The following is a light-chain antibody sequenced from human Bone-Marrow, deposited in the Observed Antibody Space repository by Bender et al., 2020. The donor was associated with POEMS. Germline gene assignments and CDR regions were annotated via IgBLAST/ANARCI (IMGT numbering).Light chain of an antibody. Sequence: QPALTQPPSASGTPGQRVTISCSGGSSNIGAHAVNWYQHLPGTAPKLLIYISHRRPSEVPDRFSGSRSGTSASLAISGLQSEDEADYYCAVWDNSLNGWVFGGGTKLTVL. CDR2: ISH. CDR1: SSNIGAHA. V-gene: IGLV1-44*01. J-gene: IGLJ3*02. CDR3: AVWDNSLNGWV.